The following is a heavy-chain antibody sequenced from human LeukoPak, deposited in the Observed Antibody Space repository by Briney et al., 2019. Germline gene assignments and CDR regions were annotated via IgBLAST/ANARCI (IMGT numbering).Heavy chain of an antibody. CDR3: AKSYGSGTAGDY. CDR2: ISGSGGST. J-gene: IGHJ4*02. Sequence: LTGGSLRLSCSVSGLTFSSYGMSWVRQAPGKGLEWVSAISGSGGSTYYADSVKGRFTISRDNSKNTLYLQMNSLRAEDTAVYYCAKSYGSGTAGDYWGQGTLVTVSS. V-gene: IGHV3-23*01. CDR1: GLTFSSYG. D-gene: IGHD3-10*01.